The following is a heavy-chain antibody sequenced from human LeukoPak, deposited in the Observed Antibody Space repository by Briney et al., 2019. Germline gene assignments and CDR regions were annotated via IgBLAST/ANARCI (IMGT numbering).Heavy chain of an antibody. CDR1: GYXFTSYW. CDR2: IDPSDSYT. CDR3: AKRRMTTVTTETAFDI. Sequence: GESLKISCNGSGYXFTSYWISWVRQMPGKGLEWMGRIDPSDSYTNYSPSFQGHVTISADKSISTAYLQWSNLKASDTAMYYCAKRRMTTVTTETAFDIWGQGTIVTVSS. V-gene: IGHV5-10-1*01. J-gene: IGHJ3*02. D-gene: IGHD4-17*01.